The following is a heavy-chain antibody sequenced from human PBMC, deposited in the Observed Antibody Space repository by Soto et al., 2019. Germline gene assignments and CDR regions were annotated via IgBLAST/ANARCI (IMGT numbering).Heavy chain of an antibody. J-gene: IGHJ3*02. CDR3: ARISSSWSLDAFDI. CDR1: GGTFSSYT. D-gene: IGHD6-13*01. Sequence: SVKVSCKASGGTFSSYTISWVRQAPGQGLEWMGRIIPILGIANYAQKFQGRVTITADKSTSTAYMELSSPRSEDTAVYYCARISSSWSLDAFDIWGQGTMVTVSS. CDR2: IIPILGIA. V-gene: IGHV1-69*02.